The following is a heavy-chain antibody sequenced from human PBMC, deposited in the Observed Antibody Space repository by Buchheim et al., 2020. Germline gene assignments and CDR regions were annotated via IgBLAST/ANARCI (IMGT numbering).Heavy chain of an antibody. V-gene: IGHV3-7*03. Sequence: EVQLVESGGGLVQPGGSLRLSCEASGFTFSSFWMGWVRQAPGKGLECVANINQDGSERYYVDSVKGRFTISRDNAKTSFYLQMNSLRAEDTAVYYCARGRYGGNWGQGTL. J-gene: IGHJ4*02. CDR3: ARGRYGGN. CDR1: GFTFSSFW. CDR2: INQDGSER. D-gene: IGHD4-23*01.